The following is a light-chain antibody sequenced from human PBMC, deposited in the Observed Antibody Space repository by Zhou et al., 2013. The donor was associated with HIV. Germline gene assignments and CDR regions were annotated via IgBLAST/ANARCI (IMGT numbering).Light chain of an antibody. CDR2: GTS. CDR3: QQYGSSQIT. V-gene: IGKV3-15*01. Sequence: EIVLTQSPATLSVSPGERATLSCRASESGSSNVAWYQQKPGQAPRLLIYGTSTRATGIPARFSGSGSGTEFTLTISSLEPDDFAVYSCQQYGSSQITFGQGTRLEIK. CDR1: ESGSSN. J-gene: IGKJ5*01.